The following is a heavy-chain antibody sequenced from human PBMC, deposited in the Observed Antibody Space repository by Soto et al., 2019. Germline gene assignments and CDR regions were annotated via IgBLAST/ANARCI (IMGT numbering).Heavy chain of an antibody. V-gene: IGHV1-2*04. Sequence: ASVKVSCKASGYTFTGYYMHWVRQALGQGLEWMGWINPNSGGTNYAQKFQGWVTMTRDTSISTAYMELSRLRSDDTAVYYCARGPVVGDIVVVPAAPAMDAFDIWGQGTMVTVSS. J-gene: IGHJ3*02. CDR1: GYTFTGYY. CDR2: INPNSGGT. D-gene: IGHD2-2*01. CDR3: ARGPVVGDIVVVPAAPAMDAFDI.